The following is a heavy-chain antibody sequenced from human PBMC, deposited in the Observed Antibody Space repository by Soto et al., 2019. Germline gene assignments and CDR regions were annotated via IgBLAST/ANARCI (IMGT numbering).Heavy chain of an antibody. CDR1: GFTFSSYA. CDR2: ISGSGGST. Sequence: PGGSLRLYCAASGFTFSSYAMSWVRQAPGKGLERVSVISGSGGSTYYADSVKGRFTISRDNSKNTLYLQMNSLRAEDTAVYYCAKRGSASQFDYWGQGTLDTVSS. V-gene: IGHV3-23*01. D-gene: IGHD3-10*01. CDR3: AKRGSASQFDY. J-gene: IGHJ4*02.